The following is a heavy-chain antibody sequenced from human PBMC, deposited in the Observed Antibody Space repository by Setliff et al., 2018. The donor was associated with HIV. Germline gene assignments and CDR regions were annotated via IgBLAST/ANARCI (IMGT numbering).Heavy chain of an antibody. Sequence: PSETLSLTCTVSGGSVRGYYWSWIRQPPGKGLEWIGYMYYSGDTNYNPSLKSRVTISLDTSKSQFFLKLNSVTAADAAVYYCARGRNVAARLLDTWGQGSRVTVSS. J-gene: IGHJ5*02. V-gene: IGHV4-59*02. CDR2: MYYSGDT. D-gene: IGHD6-6*01. CDR3: ARGRNVAARLLDT. CDR1: GGSVRGYY.